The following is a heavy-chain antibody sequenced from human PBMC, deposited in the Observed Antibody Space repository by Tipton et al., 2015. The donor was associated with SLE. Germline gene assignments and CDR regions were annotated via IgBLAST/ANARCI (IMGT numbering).Heavy chain of an antibody. V-gene: IGHV3-7*01. Sequence: GSLRLSCAASGFTFNNFWMSWVRQAPVKGLEWVANINQDGSEKNYVDSVRGRFTISRDNAKNSLSLQMNSLRAEDTAVYYCTKYGAGPLGFSFDIWGLGSMVTVSS. J-gene: IGHJ3*02. CDR1: GFTFNNFW. CDR2: INQDGSEK. D-gene: IGHD4-17*01. CDR3: TKYGAGPLGFSFDI.